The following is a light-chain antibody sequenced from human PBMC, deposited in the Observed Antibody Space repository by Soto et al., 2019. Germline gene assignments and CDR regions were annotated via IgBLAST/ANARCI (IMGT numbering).Light chain of an antibody. V-gene: IGKV3-20*01. CDR3: QQYGSSPWT. CDR2: GAF. CDR1: QSVSSSY. Sequence: EIMLTQSPGTLSLSPGERATLSCRASQSVSSSYLAWYQQKPGQAPRLLIYGAFRRATGIPDRFSGSGSGTDFTLTISRLEPEDFAVYYCQQYGSSPWTFGQGTKVEIK. J-gene: IGKJ1*01.